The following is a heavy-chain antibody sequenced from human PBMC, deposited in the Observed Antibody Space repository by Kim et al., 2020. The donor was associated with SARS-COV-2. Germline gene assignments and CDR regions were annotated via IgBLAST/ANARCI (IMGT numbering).Heavy chain of an antibody. Sequence: GESLKISCKGSGYSFTSYWIGWVRQMPGKGLEWMGIIYPGDSDTRYSPSFQGQVTISADKSISTAYLQWSSLKASDTAMYYCARHPQYSGSYWLFDYWGQGTLVTVSS. J-gene: IGHJ4*02. CDR2: IYPGDSDT. CDR3: ARHPQYSGSYWLFDY. D-gene: IGHD1-26*01. V-gene: IGHV5-51*01. CDR1: GYSFTSYW.